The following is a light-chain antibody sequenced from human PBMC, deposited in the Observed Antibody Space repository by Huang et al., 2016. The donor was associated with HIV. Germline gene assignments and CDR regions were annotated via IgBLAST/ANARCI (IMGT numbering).Light chain of an antibody. CDR1: QSVSSN. Sequence: EIVMTQFPATLSVYPGERATLSCRARQSVSSNLAWYQQKPGQAPRLLIYGASTRATGIPARFSGSGSGTEFTHTISRLQSEDFAVYYCQQYNNWPRTFGQGTKVEIK. V-gene: IGKV3-15*01. CDR2: GAS. J-gene: IGKJ1*01. CDR3: QQYNNWPRT.